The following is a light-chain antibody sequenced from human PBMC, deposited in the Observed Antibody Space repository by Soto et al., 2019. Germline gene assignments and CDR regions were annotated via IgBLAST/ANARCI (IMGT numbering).Light chain of an antibody. CDR2: WAS. CDR1: QSVLYSSNNKNY. Sequence: DIVMTQSPDSLAVSLGERATINCKSSQSVLYSSNNKNYLAWYQQKPGQPPKLLIYWASTRESGVPDRFSGSGSGTDFTLTISSLQAEDLAVYYCQQYYSTSPTFGQGTKLEIK. V-gene: IGKV4-1*01. J-gene: IGKJ2*01. CDR3: QQYYSTSPT.